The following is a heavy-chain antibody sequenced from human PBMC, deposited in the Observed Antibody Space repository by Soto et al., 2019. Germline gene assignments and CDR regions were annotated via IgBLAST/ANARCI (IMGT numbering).Heavy chain of an antibody. CDR1: GGSISSSSYY. CDR3: ATLWGQD. V-gene: IGHV4-39*01. Sequence: HLQLQESGPGLVRPSETLSLTCTVSGGSISSSSYYWGWIRQPPGKGLEWIGRMYYSGSTYYNPSLKSRVTISVDTSKNQFSLKLSSVTAADTAVYYCATLWGQDWGQGTLVTVSS. D-gene: IGHD3-10*01. J-gene: IGHJ4*02. CDR2: MYYSGST.